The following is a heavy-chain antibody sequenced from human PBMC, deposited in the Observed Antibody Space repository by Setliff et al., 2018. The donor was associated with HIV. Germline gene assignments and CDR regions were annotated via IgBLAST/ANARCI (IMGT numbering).Heavy chain of an antibody. CDR3: ARERGNWYSASDI. V-gene: IGHV3-48*03. CDR2: ISSSGTTI. CDR1: GFTFSSYE. Sequence: GGSLRLSCEASGFTFSSYEMNWVRQAPGKGLEWVSYISSSGTTIYDADSVKGRFTISRDNAKNSLFLQMNRLRVEDTAVYYCARERGNWYSASDIWGQGTVVTVSS. D-gene: IGHD6-13*01. J-gene: IGHJ3*02.